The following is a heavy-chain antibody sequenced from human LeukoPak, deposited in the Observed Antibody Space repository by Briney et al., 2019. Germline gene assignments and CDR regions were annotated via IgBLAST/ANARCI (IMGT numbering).Heavy chain of an antibody. Sequence: SESLSLTCTVSGGSISSYYWSWIRQPAGKGLEWIGRIYTSGSTNHNPSLTSRVTMSVDTSKNQFSLNLSSVTAADTAVYYCARGPRYSSSSGNLDLWARENVLTVSS. J-gene: IGHJ5*02. D-gene: IGHD6-6*01. CDR3: ARGPRYSSSSGNLDL. CDR2: IYTSGST. CDR1: GGSISSYY. V-gene: IGHV4-4*07.